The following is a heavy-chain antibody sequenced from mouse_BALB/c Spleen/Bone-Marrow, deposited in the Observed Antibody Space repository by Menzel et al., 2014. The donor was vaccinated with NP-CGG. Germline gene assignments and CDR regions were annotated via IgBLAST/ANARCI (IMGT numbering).Heavy chain of an antibody. CDR1: GFNIKDTY. D-gene: IGHD4-1*01. J-gene: IGHJ2*01. CDR2: IDPANGNT. V-gene: IGHV14-3*02. CDR3: ASLTGTFDY. Sequence: LVESGAELVKPGASVKLSCTASGFNIKDTYMHWVKQRPEQGLEWIGRIDPANGNTKYDPKFQGKATITADTSSNTAYLQLSSLTSEDTAVYYCASLTGTFDYWGQGSTLTVSS.